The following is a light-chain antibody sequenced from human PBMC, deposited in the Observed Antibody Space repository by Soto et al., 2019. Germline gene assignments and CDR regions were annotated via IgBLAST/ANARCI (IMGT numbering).Light chain of an antibody. V-gene: IGKV1-8*01. CDR3: QQYHAFPPT. CDR2: SAS. CDR1: QSIGTY. J-gene: IGKJ1*01. Sequence: AIRMTQSPPSFSASTGDRVTITCRASQSIGTYLAWYQQRPGKAPNLLIYSASILQSGVPSRFSGSGSGTDFTRTITSLQSEDFATYNCQQYHAFPPTFGQGTNVGIK.